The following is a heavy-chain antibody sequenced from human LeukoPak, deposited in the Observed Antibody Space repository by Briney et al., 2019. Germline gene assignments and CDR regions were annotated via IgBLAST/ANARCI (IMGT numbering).Heavy chain of an antibody. CDR2: ISWNSGNV. Sequence: PGRSLRLSCAASGFIFDDYAMHWVRQTPGKGLEWVSGISWNSGNVKYADSVKGRFIISRDNAKNSLYLQMNSLRAGDTALYYCAKSTIFGVAEKYYFDYWGQGTLVTVSS. D-gene: IGHD3-3*01. V-gene: IGHV3-9*01. CDR3: AKSTIFGVAEKYYFDY. J-gene: IGHJ4*02. CDR1: GFIFDDYA.